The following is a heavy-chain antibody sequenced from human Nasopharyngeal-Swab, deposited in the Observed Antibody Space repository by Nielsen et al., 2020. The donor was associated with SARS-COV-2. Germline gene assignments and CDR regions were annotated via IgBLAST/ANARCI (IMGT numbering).Heavy chain of an antibody. V-gene: IGHV3-73*01. J-gene: IGHJ4*02. CDR2: IGDKDHNYAT. CDR3: TTSSSGWFEVDY. CDR1: GFLFSASA. Sequence: GVLKISCAASGFLFSASAIHWVRQASGKGLEWVGRIGDKDHNYATTYGASVQGRFTISRDDSKNTAFLQMDSLKTEDTAVYYCTTSSSGWFEVDYWGQGTLVTVSS. D-gene: IGHD6-19*01.